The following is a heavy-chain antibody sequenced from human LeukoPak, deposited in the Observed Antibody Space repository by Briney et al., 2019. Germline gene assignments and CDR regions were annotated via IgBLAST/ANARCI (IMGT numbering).Heavy chain of an antibody. V-gene: IGHV3-53*01. CDR3: VRTQPRSRLLNR. D-gene: IGHD1-26*01. Sequence: GGSLRLSCAVSDLSVSDNDMSWVAQAPGQGLEWVSILYSGGNTYYTDSVKGRFTISRDTSKNTLYLQMNSLRADDTAVYYCVRTQPRSRLLNRWGQGTLVTVSS. J-gene: IGHJ5*02. CDR1: DLSVSDND. CDR2: LYSGGNT.